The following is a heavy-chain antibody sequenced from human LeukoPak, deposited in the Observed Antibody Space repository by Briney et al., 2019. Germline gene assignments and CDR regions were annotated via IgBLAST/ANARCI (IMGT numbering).Heavy chain of an antibody. J-gene: IGHJ4*02. Sequence: ASVEVSCKASGYSFTSFGITWVRQAPGQGLEWMGWISAYNGNTNYAQKLQGRVTMTTDTSTSTAYMELRTLRSDDTAVYYCARDSVAVSDTVDYWGQGTLVTVSS. CDR1: GYSFTSFG. V-gene: IGHV1-18*01. D-gene: IGHD6-19*01. CDR3: ARDSVAVSDTVDY. CDR2: ISAYNGNT.